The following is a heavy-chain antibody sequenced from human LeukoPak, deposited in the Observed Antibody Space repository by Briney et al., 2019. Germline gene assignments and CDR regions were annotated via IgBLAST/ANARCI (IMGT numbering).Heavy chain of an antibody. CDR2: ISSSSSYI. J-gene: IGHJ3*02. Sequence: PGGSLRLSCAASGFTFSSYSMNWVRQAPGKGLEWVSSISSSSSYIYYADSVKGRFTISRDNSKNTLYLQTNSLRAEDTAVYYCAKDAYGGNLRTAFDIWGQGTMVTVSS. D-gene: IGHD4-23*01. CDR3: AKDAYGGNLRTAFDI. CDR1: GFTFSSYS. V-gene: IGHV3-21*04.